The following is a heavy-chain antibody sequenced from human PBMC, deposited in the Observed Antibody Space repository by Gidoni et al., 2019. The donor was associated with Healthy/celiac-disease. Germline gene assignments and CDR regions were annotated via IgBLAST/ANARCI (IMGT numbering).Heavy chain of an antibody. J-gene: IGHJ6*02. CDR2: ISWNSGSI. D-gene: IGHD3-10*01. Sequence: EVQLVESGGGLVQPGRSLRLSCAASGFTFDDYAMHWVRQAPGKGLACVSGISWNSGSIDYADSVKGRFTISRDNAKNSLYLQMNSLRAEDTALYYCAKGRFGELNYDMDVWGQGTTVTVSS. V-gene: IGHV3-9*01. CDR3: AKGRFGELNYDMDV. CDR1: GFTFDDYA.